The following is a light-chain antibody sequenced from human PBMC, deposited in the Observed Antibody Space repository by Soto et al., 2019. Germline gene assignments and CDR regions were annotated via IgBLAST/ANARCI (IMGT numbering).Light chain of an antibody. CDR1: SSNIATNY. CDR2: DDN. J-gene: IGLJ3*02. CDR3: GTWDTSLSAGV. Sequence: QSVLMQPPSVSAAPGQRVTISCSGSSSNIATNYVSWYQHLPGAAPRLLICDDNKRPSGIPDRFSGSKYGTSATLDITGLQTGDEADYYCGTWDTSLSAGVFGGGTKLTVL. V-gene: IGLV1-51*01.